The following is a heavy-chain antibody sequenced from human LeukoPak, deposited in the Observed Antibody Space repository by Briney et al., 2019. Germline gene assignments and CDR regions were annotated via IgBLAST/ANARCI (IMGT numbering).Heavy chain of an antibody. CDR1: GFSFSSYE. V-gene: IGHV3-48*03. Sequence: PGGSLRLSCAASGFSFSSYEMNWVRQAPGKGLEWVSYISAMKGRFTISRDNAENSLYLQMNSLRAEDTAVYYCARPFVWGLATQGLDYRGQGTLVTVSS. CDR3: ARPFVWGLATQGLDY. CDR2: IS. J-gene: IGHJ4*02. D-gene: IGHD3-16*01.